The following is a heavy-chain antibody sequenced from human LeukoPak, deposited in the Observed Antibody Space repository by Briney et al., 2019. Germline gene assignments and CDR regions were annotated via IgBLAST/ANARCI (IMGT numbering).Heavy chain of an antibody. CDR1: GFSFSSYA. D-gene: IGHD2-2*01. Sequence: GGSLRLSCAASGFSFSSYAMSWVRQAPGKGLEWVSAISASGGSTYSADSVKGRFTISRDNSKNTLYLQMNSLRAEDTAIYYCAKGCCTSASCRFDYWGQGTLVTVSS. V-gene: IGHV3-23*01. CDR3: AKGCCTSASCRFDY. CDR2: ISASGGST. J-gene: IGHJ4*02.